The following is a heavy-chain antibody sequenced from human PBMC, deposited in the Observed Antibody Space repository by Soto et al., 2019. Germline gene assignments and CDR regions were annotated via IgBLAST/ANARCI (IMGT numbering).Heavy chain of an antibody. CDR3: ASGWDYGGRWGPFDY. V-gene: IGHV1-69*02. D-gene: IGHD4-17*01. CDR1: GGTFSSDT. J-gene: IGHJ4*02. Sequence: QVQLVQSGSEVKKPGSSVKVSCKASGGTFSSDTISWVRQAPGQGLEWMGRISPILGIANYAQKFQGRVTITADKSTSTAYMELSSLRSEDTAVYYCASGWDYGGRWGPFDYWGQGTLVTVSS. CDR2: ISPILGIA.